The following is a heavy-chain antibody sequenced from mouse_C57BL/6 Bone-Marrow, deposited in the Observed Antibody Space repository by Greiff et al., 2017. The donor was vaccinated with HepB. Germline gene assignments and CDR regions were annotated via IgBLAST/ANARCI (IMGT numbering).Heavy chain of an antibody. J-gene: IGHJ4*01. CDR3: ARKTMTHYYAMDY. CDR2: ISNGGGST. CDR1: GFTFSDYY. Sequence: EVQRVESGGGLVQPGGSLKLSCAASGFTFSDYYMYWVRQTPEKRLEWVAYISNGGGSTYYPDTVKGRFTISRDNAKNTLYLQMSRLKSENTAMYYCARKTMTHYYAMDYWGQGTSVTVSS. V-gene: IGHV5-12*01. D-gene: IGHD2-4*01.